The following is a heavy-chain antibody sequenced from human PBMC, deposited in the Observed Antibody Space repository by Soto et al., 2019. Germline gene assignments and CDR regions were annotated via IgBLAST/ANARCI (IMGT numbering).Heavy chain of an antibody. J-gene: IGHJ4*02. V-gene: IGHV3-21*01. CDR2: ISSSSSYI. CDR1: GFTFSSYS. Sequence: GGSLRLSCAASGFTFSSYSMNWVRQAPGKGLEWVSSISSSSSYIYYADSVKGRFTISRDNAKNSLYLQMNSLRAEDTAVYYCARDPATGDGRIFDYWGQGTLVTVSS. D-gene: IGHD7-27*01. CDR3: ARDPATGDGRIFDY.